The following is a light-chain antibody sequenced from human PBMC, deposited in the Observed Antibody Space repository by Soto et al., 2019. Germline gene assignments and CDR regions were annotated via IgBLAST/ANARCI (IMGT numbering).Light chain of an antibody. J-gene: IGKJ4*01. CDR3: QQYRNWPPLT. CDR2: GAS. Sequence: EIVMTQSPATLSVSPGETATLSCRASQSVGSAVAWYQHKPGQAPRLLIVGASFRATGVQGRFNGGGSGTEFTLTIISLQSEDFAVYYCQQYRNWPPLTFGGGTTVEIK. CDR1: QSVGSA. V-gene: IGKV3-15*01.